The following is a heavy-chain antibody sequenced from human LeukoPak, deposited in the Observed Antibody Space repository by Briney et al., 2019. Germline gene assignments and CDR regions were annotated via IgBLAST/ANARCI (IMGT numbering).Heavy chain of an antibody. D-gene: IGHD4-11*01. Sequence: GGSLRLSCAASGFTFSSYGMHWVRQAPGKGLEWVAVIWYDGSNKYYADSVKGRFTISRDNSKNTLYLQMNSLRAQDTALYYCATSTVAKYDNWGQGTLVAVSS. V-gene: IGHV3-33*01. CDR1: GFTFSSYG. CDR2: IWYDGSNK. J-gene: IGHJ4*02. CDR3: ATSTVAKYDN.